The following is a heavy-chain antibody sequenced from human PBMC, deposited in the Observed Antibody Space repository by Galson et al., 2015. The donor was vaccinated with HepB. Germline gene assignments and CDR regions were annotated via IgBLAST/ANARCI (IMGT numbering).Heavy chain of an antibody. V-gene: IGHV3-13*01. CDR1: GFTFSSYD. CDR3: ARESGSYDAFDI. D-gene: IGHD1-26*01. CDR2: IGTAGDT. J-gene: IGHJ3*02. Sequence: SLRLSCAASGFTFSSYDMHWVRQATGKGLEWVSAIGTAGDTYYPGSVKGRFTISRENAKNSLYLQMNSLRAGDTAVYYCARESGSYDAFDIWGQGTMVTVSS.